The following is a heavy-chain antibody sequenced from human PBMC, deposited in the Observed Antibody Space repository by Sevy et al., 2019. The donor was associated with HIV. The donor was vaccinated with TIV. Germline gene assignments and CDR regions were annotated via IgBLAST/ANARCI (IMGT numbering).Heavy chain of an antibody. Sequence: GGSLRLSCAASGFTFGSYWMHWVRQVPGKGLVWVSRIKSDGSSTSYADSVKGRFTISRDNAKNTLYLQMNSLRADDTAVYYCGREGSSGWPDYWGQGPLVTVSS. CDR3: GREGSSGWPDY. CDR2: IKSDGSST. CDR1: GFTFGSYW. D-gene: IGHD6-19*01. V-gene: IGHV3-74*01. J-gene: IGHJ4*02.